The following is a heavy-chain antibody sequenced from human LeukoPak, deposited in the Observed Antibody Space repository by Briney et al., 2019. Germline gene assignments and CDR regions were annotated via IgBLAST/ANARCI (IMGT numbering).Heavy chain of an antibody. D-gene: IGHD2-2*01. CDR3: ARGHDVVVPAAISPLSHHAFDI. CDR1: GFTFSSYE. CDR2: ISSSGSTI. V-gene: IGHV3-48*03. Sequence: GGSLRLSCAASGFTFSSYEMNWVRQAPGKGLEWVSYISSSGSTIYYADSVKGRFTISRDNAKNSLYLQMNSLRAEDTAVYYCARGHDVVVPAAISPLSHHAFDIWGQGTMVTVSS. J-gene: IGHJ3*02.